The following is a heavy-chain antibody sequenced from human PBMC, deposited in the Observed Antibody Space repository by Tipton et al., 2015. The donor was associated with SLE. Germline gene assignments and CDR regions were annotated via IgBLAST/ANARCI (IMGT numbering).Heavy chain of an antibody. CDR1: GGSIRRHS. Sequence: TLSLTCTVSGGSIRRHSWNWIRQPPGKGLQWIGYLDYTGNTNYSPAPKRRVTISIDTSKNQFSLRLSSVTAADTAVYYCARSTSRPSSYYFYGLDVWGQGTTVTVSS. CDR2: LDYTGNT. J-gene: IGHJ6*02. CDR3: ARSTSRPSSYYFYGLDV. V-gene: IGHV4-59*11.